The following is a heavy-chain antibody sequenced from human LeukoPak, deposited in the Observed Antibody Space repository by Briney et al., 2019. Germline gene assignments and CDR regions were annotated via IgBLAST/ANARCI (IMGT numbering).Heavy chain of an antibody. CDR2: ISGSSSST. D-gene: IGHD6-13*01. J-gene: IGHJ4*02. V-gene: IGHV3-23*01. CDR1: GFTFSSYA. Sequence: GGSLRLSCAASGFTFSSYAMSWVRQAPGKGLEWVSAISGSSSSTYYADSVKGRFTISRDNSKNTMYLQMNSLRAEDTAVYYCAKHPPAATVVDYWGQGTLVTVSS. CDR3: AKHPPAATVVDY.